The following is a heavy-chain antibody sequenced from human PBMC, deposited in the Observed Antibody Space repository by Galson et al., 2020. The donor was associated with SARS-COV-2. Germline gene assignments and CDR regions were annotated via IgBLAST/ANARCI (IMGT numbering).Heavy chain of an antibody. CDR3: ARLHYGEYAPEAFDI. Sequence: LTCAVSGTSISSGSYSWNWIRQPPGKFLEWIGYISHSGGTYYNPSLKSRVTISGDRSKNQFSLRLSSVTAADTAVYYCARLHYGEYAPEAFDIWGPGTRVTVAS. D-gene: IGHD4-17*01. CDR2: ISHSGGT. CDR1: GTSISSGSYS. V-gene: IGHV4-30-2*01. J-gene: IGHJ3*02.